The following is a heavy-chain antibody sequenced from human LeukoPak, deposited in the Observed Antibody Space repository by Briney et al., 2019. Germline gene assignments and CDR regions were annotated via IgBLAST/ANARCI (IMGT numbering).Heavy chain of an antibody. Sequence: GASVKVSCKASGYTFSSHGISWVRQAPGKGLEWVSAISGSGGSTYYADSVKGRFTISRDNSKNTLYLQMNSLRAEDTAVYYCAKEGCSSTSCSFNWFDPWGQGTLVTVSS. CDR3: AKEGCSSTSCSFNWFDP. D-gene: IGHD2-2*01. CDR1: GYTFSSHG. V-gene: IGHV3-23*01. J-gene: IGHJ5*02. CDR2: ISGSGGST.